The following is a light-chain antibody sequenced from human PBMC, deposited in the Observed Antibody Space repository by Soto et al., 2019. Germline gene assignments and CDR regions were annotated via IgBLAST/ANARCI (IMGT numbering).Light chain of an antibody. V-gene: IGKV1D-16*01. CDR2: AAS. J-gene: IGKJ1*01. Sequence: DIQMTQSPSSLSASGGDRVTITCRASQGISRWLAWYQLKPGKAPKSLIYAASTLQSRVPSRFSGSGSGPHFTLTVSSVQPEDSATYSCQQYGRFPATFGQGTKVEI. CDR3: QQYGRFPAT. CDR1: QGISRW.